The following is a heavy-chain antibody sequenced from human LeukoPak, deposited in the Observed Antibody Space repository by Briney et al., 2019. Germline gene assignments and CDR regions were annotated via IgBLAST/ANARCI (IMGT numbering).Heavy chain of an antibody. CDR3: ARGVSGGLDY. CDR2: IIPILGIA. J-gene: IGHJ4*02. V-gene: IGHV1-69*04. D-gene: IGHD6-13*01. Sequence: SVKVSCKASGCTFSSYAISWVRQAPGQGLEWMGRIIPILGIANYAQKFQGRVTITADKSTSTAYMELSSLRSEDTAVYYCARGVSGGLDYWGQGTLVTVSS. CDR1: GCTFSSYA.